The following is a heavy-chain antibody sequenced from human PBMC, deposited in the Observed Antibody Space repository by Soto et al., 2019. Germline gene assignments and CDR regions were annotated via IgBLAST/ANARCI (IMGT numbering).Heavy chain of an antibody. CDR3: ARVGTIAAAGNNWFDP. V-gene: IGHV4-30-4*01. Sequence: SETLSLTCTVSGGSISSGDYYWSWIRQPPGKGLEWIGYIYYSGSTYYNPSLKSRVTISVDTSENQFSLKLSSVTAADTAVYYCARVGTIAAAGNNWFDPWGQGTLVTVSS. J-gene: IGHJ5*02. D-gene: IGHD6-13*01. CDR2: IYYSGST. CDR1: GGSISSGDYY.